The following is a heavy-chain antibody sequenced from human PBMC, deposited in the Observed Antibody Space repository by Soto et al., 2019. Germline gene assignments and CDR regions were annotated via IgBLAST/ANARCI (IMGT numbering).Heavy chain of an antibody. CDR1: GYTFTSYY. J-gene: IGHJ6*02. D-gene: IGHD3-10*01. CDR3: ARVHYPYTMDV. Sequence: ASVKVSCKASGYTFTSYYIHWVRQAPGQGLEWMGIINPSGGGTSYAQKFQGRVTMTRDTSTSTVYMELSSLRSEDTAVYYCARVHYPYTMDVWGQGTAVTVSS. CDR2: INPSGGGT. V-gene: IGHV1-46*03.